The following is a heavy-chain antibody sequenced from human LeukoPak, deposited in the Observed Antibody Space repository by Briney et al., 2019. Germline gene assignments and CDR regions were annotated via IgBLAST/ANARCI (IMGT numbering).Heavy chain of an antibody. CDR2: IIPILGTA. CDR3: ATKRGYSYGSPH. V-gene: IGHV1-69*13. Sequence: SVKVSCKASGYTFTSYYTHWVRQAPGQGLEWMGGIIPILGTANYAQKCQGRVTITADESTSTAYMELSSLRSEDTAVYYCATKRGYSYGSPHWGQGTLVTVSS. J-gene: IGHJ4*02. D-gene: IGHD5-18*01. CDR1: GYTFTSYY.